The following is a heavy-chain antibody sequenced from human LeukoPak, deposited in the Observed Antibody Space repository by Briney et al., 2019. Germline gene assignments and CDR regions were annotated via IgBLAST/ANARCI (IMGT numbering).Heavy chain of an antibody. CDR1: GFTFSSYS. Sequence: GGSLRLSCAASGFTFSSYSINWVRQAPGKGLEWVSSISSSSSYIYYADSVKGRFTISRDNAKNSLYLQMNSLRAEDTAVYYCARDMDSGSPHDYWGQGTLVTVSS. J-gene: IGHJ4*02. CDR3: ARDMDSGSPHDY. CDR2: ISSSSSYI. D-gene: IGHD1-1*01. V-gene: IGHV3-21*01.